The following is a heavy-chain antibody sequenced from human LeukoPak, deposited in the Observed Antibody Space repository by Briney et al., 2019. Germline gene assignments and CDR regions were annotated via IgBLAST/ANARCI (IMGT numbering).Heavy chain of an antibody. CDR1: GFTFSSYW. CDR3: ATWIQLWFGAFDI. Sequence: PGGSLRLSCAASGFTFSSYWMSWVRQAPGKGLEWVANIKQDGSEKYYVDSVKGRFTISRDNAKNSLYLQMNSLRAEDTAVYYCATWIQLWFGAFDIWGQGTMVTVSS. D-gene: IGHD5-18*01. V-gene: IGHV3-7*01. J-gene: IGHJ3*02. CDR2: IKQDGSEK.